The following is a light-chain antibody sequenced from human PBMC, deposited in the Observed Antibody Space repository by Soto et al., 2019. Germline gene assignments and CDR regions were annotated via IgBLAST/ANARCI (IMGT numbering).Light chain of an antibody. V-gene: IGKV1-9*01. CDR2: AAS. J-gene: IGKJ4*01. CDR1: QDISSY. Sequence: DIQLTQSPSFLSASVGDRVTITCRASQDISSYLAWYQQKPGKAPKLLIYAASTLQSGVPPRFSGSGSGTEFTLTISSLQPEDFATYYCQQLNNYPPLTFGGGTEVEIK. CDR3: QQLNNYPPLT.